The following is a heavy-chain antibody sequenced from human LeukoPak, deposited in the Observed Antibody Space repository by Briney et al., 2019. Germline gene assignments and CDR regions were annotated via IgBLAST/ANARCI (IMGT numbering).Heavy chain of an antibody. V-gene: IGHV1-69*06. CDR2: IIPIFGTA. CDR1: GYTFTGYY. CDR3: ARGLWDSSSWSLYYYYYMDV. D-gene: IGHD6-13*01. Sequence: ASVKVSCKASGYTFTGYYMHWVRQAPGQGLEWMGGIIPIFGTANYAQKFQGRVTITADKSTSTAYMELSSLRSEDTAVYYCARGLWDSSSWSLYYYYYMDVWGKGTTVTVSS. J-gene: IGHJ6*03.